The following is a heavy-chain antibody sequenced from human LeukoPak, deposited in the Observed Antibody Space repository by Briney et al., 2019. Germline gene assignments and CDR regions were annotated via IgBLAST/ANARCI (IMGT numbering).Heavy chain of an antibody. J-gene: IGHJ4*02. CDR3: ATGVATAFTY. D-gene: IGHD5-18*01. Sequence: ASVKVSCKTSGYTFTGYYMHWVRQAPGQGLEWMGWINPNSGATNYAQKLQGRVTMTRDTSISTASMELSWLSSDDTAVYYCATGVATAFTYWGQGTLVTVSS. V-gene: IGHV1-2*02. CDR1: GYTFTGYY. CDR2: INPNSGAT.